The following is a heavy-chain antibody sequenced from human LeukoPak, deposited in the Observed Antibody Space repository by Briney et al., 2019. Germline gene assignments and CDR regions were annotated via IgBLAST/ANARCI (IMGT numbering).Heavy chain of an antibody. CDR1: GFTFSSYA. D-gene: IGHD2-2*01. V-gene: IGHV3-23*01. CDR3: AKDRGAWGYCSSTSCYPDY. CDR2: ISGSGGST. J-gene: IGHJ4*02. Sequence: GGSLRLSCAASGFTFSSYAMSWVRQAPGKGLEWVSAISGSGGSTYYADSVKGRFTISRDNSKNTLYLQMNSLRAEDTAVYYCAKDRGAWGYCSSTSCYPDYRGQGTLVTVSS.